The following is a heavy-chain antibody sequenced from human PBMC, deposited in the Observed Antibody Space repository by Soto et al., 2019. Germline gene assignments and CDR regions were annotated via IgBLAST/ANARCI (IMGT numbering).Heavy chain of an antibody. CDR2: IHTRGII. J-gene: IGHJ5*02. Sequence: QVQLQESGPGLVKPSETLSLTCTVSGGSVSSSYWSWVRQPAGKGLEWIGRIHTRGIINYNPSLTGRVTMSVATSKNQFFLRLNSVTASDTGVYFCARGHSARSGYYDVAWGQGTLVTVSS. CDR1: GGSVSSSY. CDR3: ARGHSARSGYYDVA. V-gene: IGHV4-4*07. D-gene: IGHD3-3*01.